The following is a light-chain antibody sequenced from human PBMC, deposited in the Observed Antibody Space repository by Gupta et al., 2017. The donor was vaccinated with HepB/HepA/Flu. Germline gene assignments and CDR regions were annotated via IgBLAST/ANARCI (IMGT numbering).Light chain of an antibody. CDR3: RQEKYHPRT. CDR2: AAS. V-gene: IGKV1-17*01. J-gene: IGKJ2*01. Sequence: DIQMNQSPSSLSAYVGTRVTITCRASKGSRNDLGWCQQKPGQAPKRLIYAASNLLSGVPARFSGSGSGTDFTLTISSMEAEDVATYYCRQEKYHPRTFGQGTKLEVK. CDR1: KGSRND.